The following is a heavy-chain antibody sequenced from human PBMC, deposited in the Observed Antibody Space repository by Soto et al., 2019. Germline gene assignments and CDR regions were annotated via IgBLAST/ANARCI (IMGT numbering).Heavy chain of an antibody. D-gene: IGHD3-10*01. Sequence: EVQLLESGGGLVQPGGSQRLSCTVSGVTFSNYAMNWVRQAPGKGLEWVSSLSGSGGTTYYADSVKGRFIISRDNSKNTLYLLMNSLRAEDTALYYCAKQRADYGSGADTFYFDSWGQGALVTVSS. CDR1: GVTFSNYA. CDR3: AKQRADYGSGADTFYFDS. V-gene: IGHV3-23*01. J-gene: IGHJ4*02. CDR2: LSGSGGTT.